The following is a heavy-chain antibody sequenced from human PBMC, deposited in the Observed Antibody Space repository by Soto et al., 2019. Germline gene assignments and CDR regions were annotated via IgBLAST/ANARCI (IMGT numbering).Heavy chain of an antibody. CDR3: ARRKVRYYDSSGYYFDY. CDR2: IYYSGST. CDR1: GGSISSYY. Sequence: PSETLSLTCTVSGGSISSYYWSWIRQPPGKGLEWIGYIYYSGSTNYNPSLKSRVTISVDTSKNQFSLKLSSVTAADTAVYYCARRKVRYYDSSGYYFDYWGQGTLVTVSS. D-gene: IGHD3-22*01. J-gene: IGHJ4*02. V-gene: IGHV4-59*01.